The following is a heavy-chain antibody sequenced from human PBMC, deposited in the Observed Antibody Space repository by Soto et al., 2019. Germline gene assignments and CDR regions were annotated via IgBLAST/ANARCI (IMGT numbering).Heavy chain of an antibody. V-gene: IGHV4-34*01. J-gene: IGHJ6*03. Sequence: SETLSLTCAVYGGSFSGYYWSWIRQPPGKGLEWIGEINHSGSTNYNPSLKSRVTISVDTSKNQFSLKLSSVTAADTAVYYCARGHRYSSGWYLNYCYMDVWGKGTTVTVSS. CDR1: GGSFSGYY. CDR2: INHSGST. CDR3: ARGHRYSSGWYLNYCYMDV. D-gene: IGHD6-19*01.